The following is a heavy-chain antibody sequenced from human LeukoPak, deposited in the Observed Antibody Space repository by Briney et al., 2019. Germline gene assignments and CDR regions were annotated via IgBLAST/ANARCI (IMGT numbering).Heavy chain of an antibody. D-gene: IGHD3-9*01. CDR1: GYTFPSYG. CDR3: ARALYYDILTGYYMY. CDR2: ISAYNGNT. J-gene: IGHJ4*02. V-gene: IGHV1-18*01. Sequence: ASVKVSCKASGYTFPSYGISWVRQAPGQGLEWMGWISAYNGNTNYAQKLQGRVTMTTDTSTSTAYMELRSLRSDDTAVYYCARALYYDILTGYYMYWGQGTLVTVSS.